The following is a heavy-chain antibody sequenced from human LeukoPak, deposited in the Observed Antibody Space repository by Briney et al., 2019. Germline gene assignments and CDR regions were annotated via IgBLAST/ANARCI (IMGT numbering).Heavy chain of an antibody. CDR3: AKDGWSSSWYNRFDP. CDR1: GFTFSSYA. D-gene: IGHD6-13*01. CDR2: ISGSRGST. Sequence: GGSLRLSCAASGFTFSSYAMSWVRQAPGKGLVWVSAISGSRGSTYYADSVKGWFTISRDNSKNTLYLQMNSLRAEDTAVYYCAKDGWSSSWYNRFDPWGQGTLVTVSS. V-gene: IGHV3-23*01. J-gene: IGHJ5*02.